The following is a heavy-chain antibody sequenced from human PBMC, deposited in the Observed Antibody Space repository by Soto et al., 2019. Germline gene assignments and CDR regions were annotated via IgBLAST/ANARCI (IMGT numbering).Heavy chain of an antibody. D-gene: IGHD6-13*01. J-gene: IGHJ4*02. CDR2: IXDNGGTP. CDR1: YLPLRPWT. V-gene: IGHV3-23*01. CDR3: AKDPQQLIVYLDY. Sequence: XXPRALPCQPRYLPLRPWTINVCGLAPGXALEWVSSIXDNGGTPYYADSVKGRXXISRDNSXXTLYLQMKSLRAEDTAVYYCAKDPQQLIVYLDYWAQRTQLT.